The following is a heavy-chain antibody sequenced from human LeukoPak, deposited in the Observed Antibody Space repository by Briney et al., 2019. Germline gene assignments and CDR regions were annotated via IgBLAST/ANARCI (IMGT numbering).Heavy chain of an antibody. CDR1: GFTFSSYW. D-gene: IGHD5-12*01. CDR3: ARDSGATAEVDY. J-gene: IGHJ4*02. Sequence: GGSLRLSCAASGFTFSSYWMHWVRQAPGTGLVWVSRINSDGSSTSYADSVKGRFTISRDNAKNTLYLQMNSLRAEDTAVYYCARDSGATAEVDYWGQGTLVTVSS. CDR2: INSDGSST. V-gene: IGHV3-74*01.